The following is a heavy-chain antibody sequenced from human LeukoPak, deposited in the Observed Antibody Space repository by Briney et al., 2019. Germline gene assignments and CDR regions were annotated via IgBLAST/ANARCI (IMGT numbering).Heavy chain of an antibody. CDR3: TSSFLGYCSGGSCYPNY. J-gene: IGHJ4*02. D-gene: IGHD2-15*01. CDR1: GGSFSGYY. CDR2: INHSGST. V-gene: IGHV4-34*01. Sequence: PSETLPLTCAVYGGSFSGYYWSWIRQPPGKGLEWIGEINHSGSTNYNPSLKSRVTISADTSKNQFSLKVRSVTAADTAVYYCTSSFLGYCSGGSCYPNYWGQGTLVTVSS.